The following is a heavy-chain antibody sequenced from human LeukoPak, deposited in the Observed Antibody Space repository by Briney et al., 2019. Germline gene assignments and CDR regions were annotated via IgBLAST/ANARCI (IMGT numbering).Heavy chain of an antibody. Sequence: KSSETLSLTCIVSGGSLSSYYWSWIRQAPGKGLEWIGYIYYSGSTNYNPSLKSRVTISVDTSKNQFSLELSSVTAADTAVYYCARHGSGWRGHYYYGMDVWGQGTTVTVSS. J-gene: IGHJ6*02. CDR3: ARHGSGWRGHYYYGMDV. CDR2: IYYSGST. CDR1: GGSLSSYY. D-gene: IGHD6-19*01. V-gene: IGHV4-59*08.